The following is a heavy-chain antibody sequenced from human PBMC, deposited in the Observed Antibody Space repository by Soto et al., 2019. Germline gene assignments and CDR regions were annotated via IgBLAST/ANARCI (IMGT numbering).Heavy chain of an antibody. J-gene: IGHJ5*02. CDR1: GGTFSSYT. D-gene: IGHD2-2*01. CDR3: ARAGCSSTSCYGSWFDP. V-gene: IGHV1-69*02. CDR2: IIPILGIA. Sequence: QVQLVQSGAEVKKPGSSVKVSCKASGGTFSSYTISWVRQAPGQGLEWMGRIIPILGIANYAQKLQGRVTITADKATSTAYMEVSSLRSEDTAVYYCARAGCSSTSCYGSWFDPWGQGTLVTVSS.